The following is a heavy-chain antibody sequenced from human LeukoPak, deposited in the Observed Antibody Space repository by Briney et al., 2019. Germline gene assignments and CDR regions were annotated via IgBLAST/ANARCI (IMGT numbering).Heavy chain of an antibody. J-gene: IGHJ3*02. CDR1: GGSINSSHW. Sequence: SGTLSLTCGVSGGSINSSHWWSWVRQPPGKGLEWIGQIYHNENTNYNPSLKSRVIISVDKSKNQFSLKLFSVTAADTAVYYCAREDYTHAFDIWGQGTMVTVSS. CDR3: AREDYTHAFDI. D-gene: IGHD4-11*01. V-gene: IGHV4-4*02. CDR2: IYHNENT.